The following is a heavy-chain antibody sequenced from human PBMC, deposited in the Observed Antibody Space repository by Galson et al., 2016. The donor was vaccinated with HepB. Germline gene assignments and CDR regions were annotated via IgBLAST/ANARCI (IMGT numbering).Heavy chain of an antibody. J-gene: IGHJ4*02. Sequence: TLSLTCTVSGGSIGSGGYYWSWIRQYPGKGLEWIGHIYYSYNTFYNPSLKGRLFISGGTSKTQFSLKVTSVTAADTAVYYCARLQPPGGGHYFDYWGQGIRVTVSS. CDR3: ARLQPPGGGHYFDY. CDR2: IYYSYNT. V-gene: IGHV4-31*03. D-gene: IGHD4-11*01. CDR1: GGSIGSGGYY.